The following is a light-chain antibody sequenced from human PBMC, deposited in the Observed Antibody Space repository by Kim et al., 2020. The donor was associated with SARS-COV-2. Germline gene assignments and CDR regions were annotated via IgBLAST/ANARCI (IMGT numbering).Light chain of an antibody. Sequence: QSVTIPSTGTSSDVGAYNYVSWYQQHPGKAPKLMIYEVSTRPSGVPDRFSGSKSGNTASLTVSGLQAEDEADYYCSSYAGSNNYVFGTGTRVTVL. CDR1: SSDVGAYNY. CDR3: SSYAGSNNYV. CDR2: EVS. V-gene: IGLV2-8*01. J-gene: IGLJ1*01.